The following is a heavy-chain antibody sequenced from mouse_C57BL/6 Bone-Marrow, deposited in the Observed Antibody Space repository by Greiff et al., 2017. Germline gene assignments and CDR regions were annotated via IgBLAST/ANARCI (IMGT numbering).Heavy chain of an antibody. J-gene: IGHJ3*01. D-gene: IGHD2-5*01. CDR2: INPTSGST. CDR3: ARMGHYSNYGFSY. V-gene: IGHV1-64*01. Sequence: QVQLQQPGAELVKPGASVKLSCKASGYTFTSYWMHWVKQRPGQGLEWIGMINPTSGSTNYNEKFKSKAQLPVATSSSTAYVQLSSLTSEDSAVYYCARMGHYSNYGFSYWGQGTLVTVSA. CDR1: GYTFTSYW.